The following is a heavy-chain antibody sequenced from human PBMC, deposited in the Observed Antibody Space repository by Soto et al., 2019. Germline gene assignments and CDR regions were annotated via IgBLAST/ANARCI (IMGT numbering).Heavy chain of an antibody. V-gene: IGHV1-2*04. CDR2: INPNSGGT. J-gene: IGHJ4*02. CDR1: GYTFTGYY. CDR3: ASATGGWLQVSD. Sequence: QVQLVQSGAEVKKPGASVKVSCKASGYTFTGYYMHWVRQAPGQGLEWMGWINPNSGGTNYAQKFQGWVTTTRDTAISTAYMELNRLRSDDTAVHYCASATGGWLQVSDRGQGTLVTVSS. D-gene: IGHD5-12*01.